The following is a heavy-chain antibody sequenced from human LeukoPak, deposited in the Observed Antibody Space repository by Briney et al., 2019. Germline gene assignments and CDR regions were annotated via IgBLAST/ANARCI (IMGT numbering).Heavy chain of an antibody. CDR2: IYTSGST. V-gene: IGHV4-4*07. Sequence: PSETLSLTCTVSGGSISSYYWSWIRQPAGKGLEWIGRIYTSGSTNYNPSLKSRVTISVDTSKNQFSLKLSSVTAADTAVYYCARQRRIVVVTAIRWFDPWGQGTLVTVSS. J-gene: IGHJ5*02. D-gene: IGHD2-21*02. CDR3: ARQRRIVVVTAIRWFDP. CDR1: GGSISSYY.